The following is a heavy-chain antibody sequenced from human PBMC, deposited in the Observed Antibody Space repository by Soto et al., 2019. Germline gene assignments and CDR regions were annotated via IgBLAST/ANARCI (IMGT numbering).Heavy chain of an antibody. CDR3: ARSEEDYDYYYYGMDV. V-gene: IGHV6-1*01. J-gene: IGHJ6*02. Sequence: SXTPSVTCGGTVDTVASNSFAWNWFRQSPSRGLEWLGRTYYRSRWYSDYAVPVRSRIDINADTSKNQVSLQLNSVTPEDTAVYYCARSEEDYDYYYYGMDVWGQGTTVTV. CDR2: TYYRSRWYS. CDR1: VDTVASNSFA. D-gene: IGHD3-16*01.